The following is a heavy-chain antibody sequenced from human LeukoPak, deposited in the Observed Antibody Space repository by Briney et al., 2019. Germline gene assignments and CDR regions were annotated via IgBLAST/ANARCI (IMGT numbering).Heavy chain of an antibody. CDR1: GGSISSSSYY. CDR3: ASQFVAARPDEGDY. V-gene: IGHV4-39*01. CDR2: IYYSGST. D-gene: IGHD6-6*01. Sequence: PSETLSLTCTVSGGSISSSSYYWGWIRQPPGKGLEWIGSIYYSGSTYYNPSLKSRVTITVDTSKNQFSLKLGAVTAADTAVYYCASQFVAARPDEGDYWGQGTLVTVSS. J-gene: IGHJ4*02.